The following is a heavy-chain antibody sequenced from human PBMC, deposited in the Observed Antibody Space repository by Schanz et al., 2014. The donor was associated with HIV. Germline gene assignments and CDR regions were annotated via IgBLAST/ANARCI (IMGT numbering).Heavy chain of an antibody. CDR3: ARATRIATRRNAFDV. CDR2: IYYSGST. V-gene: IGHV4-31*03. Sequence: QVQLQESGPGLMKPSQTLTLSGTVSGGSISSGGNYWSWIRQHAGKGLEGIGNIYYSGSTYYNPSLKSRVNISLDTSENQFSLKLSSVTAADTAVYYCARATRIATRRNAFDVWGQGTMVTVSS. CDR1: GGSISSGGNY. J-gene: IGHJ3*01. D-gene: IGHD1-1*01.